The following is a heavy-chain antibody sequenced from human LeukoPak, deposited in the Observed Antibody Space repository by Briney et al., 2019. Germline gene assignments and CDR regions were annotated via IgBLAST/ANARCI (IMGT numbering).Heavy chain of an antibody. CDR2: MNPNSGNT. J-gene: IGHJ4*02. D-gene: IGHD3-22*01. CDR3: ARVATSSGLYCDY. V-gene: IGHV1-8*01. CDR1: GYTFTSYD. Sequence: ASVKVSCKASGYTFTSYDINWVRQATGQGLEWMGWMNPNSGNTGYAQKFQGRVTMTRNTSISTAYMELSSLRSEDTAVHYCARVATSSGLYCDYWGQGTLVTVSS.